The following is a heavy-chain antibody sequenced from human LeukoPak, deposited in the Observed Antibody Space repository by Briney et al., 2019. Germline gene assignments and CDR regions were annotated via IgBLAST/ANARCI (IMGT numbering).Heavy chain of an antibody. CDR1: GFTFSSYW. J-gene: IGHJ3*02. Sequence: GGSLSLSCAASGFTFSSYWMHWVRQAPGKGLVWVSRMNIGGDTTSYADSVRGRFTMSRDNAKNSLYLQMNSLRDEDTAVYYCARVTYKGGDPFDAFDIWGQGTMVTVSS. CDR3: ARVTYKGGDPFDAFDI. D-gene: IGHD2-21*02. CDR2: MNIGGDTT. V-gene: IGHV3-74*01.